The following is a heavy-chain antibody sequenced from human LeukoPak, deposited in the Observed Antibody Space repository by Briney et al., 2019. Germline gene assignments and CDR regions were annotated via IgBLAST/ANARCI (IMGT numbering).Heavy chain of an antibody. CDR2: VYYSGST. Sequence: SETLSLTCAVYGGSFSGYYWSWIRQPPGKGLEWIGTVYYSGSTYYNTSLKSRLTISVGTSKNQISLQLTSVTAADMAVYYCATYSGSYFVDHWGQGTLVTVSS. CDR3: ATYSGSYFVDH. CDR1: GGSFSGYY. J-gene: IGHJ4*02. D-gene: IGHD1-26*01. V-gene: IGHV4-34*01.